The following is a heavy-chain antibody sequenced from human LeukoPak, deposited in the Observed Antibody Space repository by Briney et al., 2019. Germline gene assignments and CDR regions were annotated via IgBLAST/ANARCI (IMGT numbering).Heavy chain of an antibody. CDR3: ASFYCSGGSCYQYYYYYYMDV. D-gene: IGHD2-15*01. CDR2: IYYSGST. CDR1: GGSISSYY. J-gene: IGHJ6*03. Sequence: PSETLSLTCTVSGGSISSYYWSWIRQPPGKGLEWIGYIYYSGSTNYNPSLKSRVTISVDTSKNQFSLRLSSVTAADTAVYYCASFYCSGGSCYQYYYYYYMDVWGKGTTVTISS. V-gene: IGHV4-59*08.